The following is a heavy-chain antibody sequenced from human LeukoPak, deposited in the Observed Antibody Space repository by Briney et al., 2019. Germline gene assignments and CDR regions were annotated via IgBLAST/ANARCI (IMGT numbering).Heavy chain of an antibody. J-gene: IGHJ4*02. Sequence: GASVKVSCKASGYTFTDYYVHWVRQAPGQGLEWLGWINPGSGATNFAQRFQGRVTMTRDTSVNTAHMELNNLRSDDTAVYYCARDLCHGGSCFHFDSWGQGTLVTVSS. CDR2: INPGSGAT. CDR3: ARDLCHGGSCFHFDS. CDR1: GYTFTDYY. D-gene: IGHD2-15*01. V-gene: IGHV1-2*02.